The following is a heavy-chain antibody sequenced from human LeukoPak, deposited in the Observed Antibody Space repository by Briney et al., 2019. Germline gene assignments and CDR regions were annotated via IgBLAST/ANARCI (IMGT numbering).Heavy chain of an antibody. V-gene: IGHV3-23*01. Sequence: PGGSLRLSRTASGFTFNTYAMSWVRQAPGKGLEWVSIISGSGVDIFYADSVKGRLIISRDNSQNTLYLQINSLRAEDTAVYYCAKNLRVTRSAFDIWGQGTMVTVSS. CDR3: AKNLRVTRSAFDI. J-gene: IGHJ3*02. CDR2: ISGSGVDI. CDR1: GFTFNTYA. D-gene: IGHD4-17*01.